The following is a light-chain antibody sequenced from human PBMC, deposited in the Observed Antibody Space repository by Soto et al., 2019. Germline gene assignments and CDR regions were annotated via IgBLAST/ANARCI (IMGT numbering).Light chain of an antibody. CDR2: VNT. J-gene: IGLJ2*01. CDR1: NSNIGAGYD. Sequence: QSVLTQPPSVSGAPGQRVTIPCTGNNSNIGAGYDVHWYQQLPGTAPKLLIYVNTNRPSGVPDRFSGSKSGTSASLAITGLQAEDEADYYCQSYDSSLTIFGGGATVTVL. CDR3: QSYDSSLTI. V-gene: IGLV1-40*01.